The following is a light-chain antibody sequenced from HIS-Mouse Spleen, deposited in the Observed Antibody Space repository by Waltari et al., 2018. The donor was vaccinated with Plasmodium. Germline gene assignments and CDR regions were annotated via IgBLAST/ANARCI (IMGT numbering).Light chain of an antibody. J-gene: IGKJ4*01. CDR3: QQYDSTPLT. CDR1: QSVLYSSNNKNY. CDR2: WAS. Sequence: DIVMTQSPDSLAVSLGERATINCKSSQSVLYSSNNKNYLAWYQQKPGQPPKLLIYWASTRESWVPDRFSGSGSGTDFTLTISSLQAEDVAVYYCQQYDSTPLTFGGGTKVEIK. V-gene: IGKV4-1*01.